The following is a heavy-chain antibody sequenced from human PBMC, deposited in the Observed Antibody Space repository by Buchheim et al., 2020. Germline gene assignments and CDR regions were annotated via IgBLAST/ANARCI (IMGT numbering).Heavy chain of an antibody. J-gene: IGHJ6*02. V-gene: IGHV3-23*04. CDR3: AKGYCINGVCYTKYGLDV. CDR2: INTSGGT. Sequence: EVQLVESGGGLVQPGGSLRLSCAASGFSFSSYAMSWVRQAPGKGLEWVSSINTSGGTYYADSVRGRFTVFRDNSKNTLSVQMNSLRAEDTAVYYCAKGYCINGVCYTKYGLDVWGRGTT. CDR1: GFSFSSYA. D-gene: IGHD2-8*01.